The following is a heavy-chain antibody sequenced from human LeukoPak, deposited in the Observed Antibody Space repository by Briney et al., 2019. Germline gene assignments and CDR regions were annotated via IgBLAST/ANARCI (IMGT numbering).Heavy chain of an antibody. CDR2: IKQDGSEK. CDR3: ARAVGATTVDY. D-gene: IGHD1-26*01. V-gene: IGHV3-7*01. Sequence: PGGSLRLSCAASGFTFSGYWMSWVRQAPGKGLEWVGNIKQDGSEKYYVDSVKGRFTISRDNAKNSLYLQMNSLRAEDTAVYYCARAVGATTVDYWGQGTLVTVSS. CDR1: GFTFSGYW. J-gene: IGHJ4*02.